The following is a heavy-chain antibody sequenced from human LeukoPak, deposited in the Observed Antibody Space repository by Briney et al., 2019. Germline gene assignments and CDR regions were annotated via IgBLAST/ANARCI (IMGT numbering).Heavy chain of an antibody. Sequence: GGSLRLSCAASGFSVSSNYMNWVRQAPGRGLEWVSVIYSDGRTYYADSVKGRFAISRDNSKNTLFLQMNSLRAEDTAVYYCARDMNMGYCGQGTLVTVSS. CDR3: ARDMNMGY. CDR1: GFSVSSNY. V-gene: IGHV3-53*01. J-gene: IGHJ4*02. D-gene: IGHD1/OR15-1a*01. CDR2: IYSDGRT.